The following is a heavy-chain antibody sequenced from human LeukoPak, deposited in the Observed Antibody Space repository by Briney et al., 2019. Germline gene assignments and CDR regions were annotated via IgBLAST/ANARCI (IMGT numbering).Heavy chain of an antibody. D-gene: IGHD5-12*01. CDR1: GGSFSGYY. CDR2: IYYSGST. J-gene: IGHJ5*02. V-gene: IGHV4-59*01. CDR3: AYSDYDGWFDP. Sequence: PSETLSLTCAVYGGSFSGYYWSWIRQPPGKGLEWIGYIYYSGSTNYNPFLKSRVTISVDTSKNQFSLKLSSVTAADTAVYYCAYSDYDGWFDPWGQGTLVAVSS.